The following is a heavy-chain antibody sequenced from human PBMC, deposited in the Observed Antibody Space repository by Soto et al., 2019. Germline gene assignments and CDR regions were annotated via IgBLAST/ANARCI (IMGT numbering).Heavy chain of an antibody. CDR3: ARDLAKGGGNAGFDY. Sequence: GASVKVCCKGSGYTFTGYYIHWVRQAPGQGLEWMGWINPNSGGTKYPQKFQGRVTMTRDTSIRTVYMSLTGLKSNDTAVYFCARDLAKGGGNAGFDYWGQGTLVIVSS. D-gene: IGHD5-12*01. CDR1: GYTFTGYY. V-gene: IGHV1-2*02. CDR2: INPNSGGT. J-gene: IGHJ4*02.